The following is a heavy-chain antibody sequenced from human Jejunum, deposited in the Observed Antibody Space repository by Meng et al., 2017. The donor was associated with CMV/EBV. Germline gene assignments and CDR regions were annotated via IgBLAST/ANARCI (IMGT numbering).Heavy chain of an antibody. Sequence: QVQLQESGPGLVKPSETLSLTCTVSGDSMNTRTYYWAWIRQPPGKGLEWIGNIFYTGSTYLNPSLQSRLRLSIDTSKNQFSLKLTSVSAADTAVYFCARSYYDTVGYYFAHWGPGTLVTVSS. D-gene: IGHD3-22*01. CDR1: GDSMNTRTYY. CDR2: IFYTGST. V-gene: IGHV4-39*01. CDR3: ARSYYDTVGYYFAH. J-gene: IGHJ4*02.